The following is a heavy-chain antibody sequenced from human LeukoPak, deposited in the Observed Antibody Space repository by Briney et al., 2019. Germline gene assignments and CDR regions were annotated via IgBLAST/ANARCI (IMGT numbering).Heavy chain of an antibody. Sequence: SETLSLTCTVSGGSISSYYWSWIRQPPGKGLEWIGYINYSGSTNYNPSLKSRVTISVDTSKNQFSLKLSSVTAADTAVYYCAREGTEYYFDYWGQGTLVTVSS. V-gene: IGHV4-59*01. J-gene: IGHJ4*02. D-gene: IGHD3/OR15-3a*01. CDR2: INYSGST. CDR1: GGSISSYY. CDR3: AREGTEYYFDY.